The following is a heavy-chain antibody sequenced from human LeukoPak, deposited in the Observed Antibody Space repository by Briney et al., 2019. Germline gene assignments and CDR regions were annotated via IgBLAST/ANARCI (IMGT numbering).Heavy chain of an antibody. J-gene: IGHJ4*02. CDR3: VKTISVAGNFDY. D-gene: IGHD6-19*01. V-gene: IGHV3-64D*06. CDR2: ISSNGGTT. CDR1: GFTSSSYD. Sequence: PGGSLRLSCSAPGFTSSSYDMLCVRQAPGKGLEYVSVISSNGGTTYYADSVKGRFIISRDNSKNTLYHQMSSLRAEDTAVYYCVKTISVAGNFDYWGQGTLVTVSS.